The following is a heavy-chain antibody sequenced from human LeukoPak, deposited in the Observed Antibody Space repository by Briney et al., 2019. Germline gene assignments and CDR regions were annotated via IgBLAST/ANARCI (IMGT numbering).Heavy chain of an antibody. CDR1: GGSISSYY. V-gene: IGHV4-59*08. D-gene: IGHD3-3*01. Sequence: SETLSLTCTVSGGSISSYYWSWIRQPPGKGLEWIGYIYYSGSTNYNPSLKSRVTISVDTSKNQFSLKLSSVTAADTAVYYCARWSGYYFYWGQGTLVTVSS. CDR2: IYYSGST. CDR3: ARWSGYYFY. J-gene: IGHJ4*02.